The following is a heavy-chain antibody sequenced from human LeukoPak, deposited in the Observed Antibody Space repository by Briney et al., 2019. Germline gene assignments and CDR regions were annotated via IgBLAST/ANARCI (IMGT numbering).Heavy chain of an antibody. Sequence: SQTLSLTCTVSGGSISSGGYYWSWIRQPPGKGLEWIGYIYHSGSTYYNPSLKSRVTISVDRSKNQFSLKLSSVTAADTAVYYCARVLNPWFGEFAFDYWGQGALVIVSS. V-gene: IGHV4-30-2*01. CDR1: GGSISSGGYY. CDR3: ARVLNPWFGEFAFDY. D-gene: IGHD3-10*01. J-gene: IGHJ4*02. CDR2: IYHSGST.